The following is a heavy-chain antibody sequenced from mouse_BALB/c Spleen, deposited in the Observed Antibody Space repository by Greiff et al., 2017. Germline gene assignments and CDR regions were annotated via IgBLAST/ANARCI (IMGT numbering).Heavy chain of an antibody. CDR2: ISYSGST. CDR3: ARCLYDGYYDYAMDY. Sequence: EVKLQESGPGLVKPSQSLSLTCTVTGYSITSDYAWNWIRQFPGNKLEWMGYISYSGSTSYNPSLKSRISITRDTSKNQFFLQLNSVTTEDTATYYCARCLYDGYYDYAMDYWGQGTSVTVSS. D-gene: IGHD2-3*01. CDR1: GYSITSDYA. J-gene: IGHJ4*01. V-gene: IGHV3-2*02.